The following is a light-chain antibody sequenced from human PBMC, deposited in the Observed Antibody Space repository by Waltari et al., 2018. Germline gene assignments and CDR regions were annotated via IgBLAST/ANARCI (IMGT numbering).Light chain of an antibody. Sequence: EIMLTQSPGTLSLSPGERAPLSCRASQSIGRYLVWYPQKPGHAPRLRMYEASRRATGIPDRFSGSGSGTDFSLTISRLEPEDFAVYYCQNHERLPATFGQGTKVEIK. J-gene: IGKJ1*01. CDR2: EAS. CDR1: QSIGRY. CDR3: QNHERLPAT. V-gene: IGKV3-20*01.